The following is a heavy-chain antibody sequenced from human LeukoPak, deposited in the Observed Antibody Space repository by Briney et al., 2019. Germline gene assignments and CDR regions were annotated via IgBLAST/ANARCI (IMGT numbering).Heavy chain of an antibody. J-gene: IGHJ6*03. D-gene: IGHD3-16*01. CDR2: IYPDDSDT. V-gene: IGHV5-51*01. Sequence: GESLKISSQGSGYKFTNYWIAWVRQMPGKGLEWMGSIYPDDSDTRYSPSFQGQVIISADRSSSSAYLQWSSLKASDTAMYFCARGGNYDYYYYFMDVWGKGTTVTVSS. CDR3: ARGGNYDYYYYFMDV. CDR1: GYKFTNYW.